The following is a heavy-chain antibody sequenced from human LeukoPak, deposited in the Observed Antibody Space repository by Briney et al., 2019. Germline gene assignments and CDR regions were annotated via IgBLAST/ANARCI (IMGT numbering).Heavy chain of an antibody. CDR2: IIPIFGTA. CDR1: GGTFSSYA. Sequence: GASVKVSCKASGGTFSSYAISWVRQAPGQGLEWMGGIIPIFGTANYAQKFQGRVTITADKSTSTAYMELSSLRSEDTAVYYCARGSGWYYYYYGMDVWGQGTTVTVSS. V-gene: IGHV1-69*06. D-gene: IGHD6-19*01. J-gene: IGHJ6*02. CDR3: ARGSGWYYYYYGMDV.